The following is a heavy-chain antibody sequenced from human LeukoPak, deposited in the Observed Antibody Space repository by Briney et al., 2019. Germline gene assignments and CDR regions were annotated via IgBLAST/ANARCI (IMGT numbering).Heavy chain of an antibody. V-gene: IGHV3-30*03. D-gene: IGHD2-21*01. J-gene: IGHJ4*02. Sequence: GGSLRLSCTASGFTFSSYWMHWVRQAPGKGLEWVAVTSYDGSIRNYADSVKGRFTISRDNPKNTLYLEMNSLRVEDTAVYYCARPAYCGGDCYAQFDYWAREPWSPSPQ. CDR1: GFTFSSYW. CDR3: ARPAYCGGDCYAQFDY. CDR2: TSYDGSIR.